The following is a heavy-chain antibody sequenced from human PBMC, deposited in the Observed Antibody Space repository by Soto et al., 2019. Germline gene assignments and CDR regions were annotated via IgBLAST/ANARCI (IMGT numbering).Heavy chain of an antibody. CDR3: ARGDHDWGDDYGGYSYLHYFDF. Sequence: SETLSLTCTVSCDSLKSNSYSWTWIRQSPGKGLQWIGSVSYTGSTNYNPSLEGRVTMSIDTSKHRFSLRLSSVTAADTAVYYCARGDHDWGDDYGGYSYLHYFDFWGQGTPVTAPQ. D-gene: IGHD3-22*01. J-gene: IGHJ4*02. CDR1: CDSLKSNSYS. V-gene: IGHV4-61*01. CDR2: VSYTGST.